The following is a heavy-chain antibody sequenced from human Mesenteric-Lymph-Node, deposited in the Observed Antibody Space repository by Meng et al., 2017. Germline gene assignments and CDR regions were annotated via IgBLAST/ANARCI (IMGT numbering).Heavy chain of an antibody. CDR1: GDSISGNSYY. V-gene: IGHV4-39*01. D-gene: IGHD6-6*01. Sequence: QLQLQESGPRLVRPSETLSLTCSVSGDSISGNSYYWGWIRQPPGKGLEWIGSIYYSGSTYYNPSLKSRLTISVDTFMNRFSLKLRFVTAADTAVYYCARGNEYSSSPWFDPWGQGTLVTVSS. CDR2: IYYSGST. J-gene: IGHJ5*02. CDR3: ARGNEYSSSPWFDP.